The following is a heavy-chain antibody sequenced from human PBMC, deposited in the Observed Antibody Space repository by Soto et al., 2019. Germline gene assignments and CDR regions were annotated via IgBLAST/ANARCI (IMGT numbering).Heavy chain of an antibody. CDR3: AKDGGSGPTRRYFQH. CDR1: GFTFSSYA. V-gene: IGHV3-23*01. D-gene: IGHD6-19*01. CDR2: ISGSGGST. Sequence: GGSLRLSCAASGFTFSSYAMSWVRHAPGKGLEWVSAISGSGGSTYYADSVKGRFTISRDNSKNTLYLQMNSLRAEDTAVYYCAKDGGSGPTRRYFQHWGQGTLVTVSS. J-gene: IGHJ1*01.